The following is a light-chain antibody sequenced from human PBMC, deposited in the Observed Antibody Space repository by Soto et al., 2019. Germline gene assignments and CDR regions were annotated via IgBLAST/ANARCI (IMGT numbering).Light chain of an antibody. CDR1: SSDIGGYDF. CDR2: EVS. CDR3: RSYTISSTTV. Sequence: QSALTQPASVSGSPGKSLTISCTGTSSDIGGYDFVSWYRQQPGKAPKLLIYEVSHRPSGVSSRFSASKSGNTASLTISGLQAEDEGDYYCRSYTISSTTVFGTGTKLTVL. V-gene: IGLV2-14*01. J-gene: IGLJ1*01.